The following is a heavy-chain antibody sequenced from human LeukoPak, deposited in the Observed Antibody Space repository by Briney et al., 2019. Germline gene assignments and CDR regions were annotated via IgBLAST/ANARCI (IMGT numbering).Heavy chain of an antibody. CDR3: ARSQWLIYDVFDI. Sequence: GGSLRLSCAASGFTFMTSWMGWVRQAPGKGLEWVANIKQDGSEEYYVDSVKGRFTISRDNAKNSLYLQTNSLRAEDTAVYYCARSQWLIYDVFDIWGQGTMVTVSS. D-gene: IGHD3-22*01. V-gene: IGHV3-7*02. CDR2: IKQDGSEE. CDR1: GFTFMTSW. J-gene: IGHJ3*02.